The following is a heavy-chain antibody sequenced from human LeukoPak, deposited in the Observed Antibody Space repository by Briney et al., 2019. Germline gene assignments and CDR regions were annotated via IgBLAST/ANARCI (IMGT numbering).Heavy chain of an antibody. V-gene: IGHV3-30-3*01. CDR1: GFSLSSFA. Sequence: QPGRSLRLSCAASGFSLSSFAVYWVRQAPGKGLEWVALISYDGNNKNYADSVKGRFTVSRDNSKNTLYLQMNSLRAEDTAVYYCARVTFSGSSYYSDQWGQGTLVTVSS. CDR3: ARVTFSGSSYYSDQ. D-gene: IGHD1-26*01. CDR2: ISYDGNNK. J-gene: IGHJ4*02.